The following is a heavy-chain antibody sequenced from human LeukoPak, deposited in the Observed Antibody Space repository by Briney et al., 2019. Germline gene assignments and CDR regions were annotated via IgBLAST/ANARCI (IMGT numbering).Heavy chain of an antibody. V-gene: IGHV1-2*06. D-gene: IGHD2-15*01. CDR3: ASSVAGDYFDY. Sequence: ASVKVSCKASGYTFTGYYMHWERQPPGQGLEWMGRINPNSAGTNYAQKFQGRLTMTRDTSISTAYMELSRLRSDDTAVYYCASSVAGDYFDYWGQGTLVTVSS. CDR2: INPNSAGT. CDR1: GYTFTGYY. J-gene: IGHJ4*02.